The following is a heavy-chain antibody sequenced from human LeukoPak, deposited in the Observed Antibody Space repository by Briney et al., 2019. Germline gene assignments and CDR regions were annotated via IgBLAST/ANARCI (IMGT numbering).Heavy chain of an antibody. CDR1: GYTFTSYY. J-gene: IGHJ4*02. CDR3: ARGWELTDY. CDR2: MNPNSGNT. V-gene: IGHV1-8*03. Sequence: GASVKVSCKASGYTFTSYYMHWVRQATGQGLEWMGWMNPNSGNTGYAQKFQGRVTITRSTSISTAYMELSSLRSEDTAVYYCARGWELTDYWGQGTLVTVSS. D-gene: IGHD1-26*01.